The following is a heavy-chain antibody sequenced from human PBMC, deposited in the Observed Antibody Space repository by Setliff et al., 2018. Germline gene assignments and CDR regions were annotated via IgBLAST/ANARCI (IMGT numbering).Heavy chain of an antibody. D-gene: IGHD3-10*01. CDR3: ARDLNRWFGEFAFDI. J-gene: IGHJ3*02. V-gene: IGHV1-46*01. CDR2: IHTGGGSA. Sequence: ASVKVSCKASGYTFTGRYMHWVRQAPGQGLEWMGIIHTGGGSASYAQKFQGRVTMTSDTSTRTVYMEVNSVRSDDTAVYYCARDLNRWFGEFAFDIWGQGTMVTVSS. CDR1: GYTFTGRY.